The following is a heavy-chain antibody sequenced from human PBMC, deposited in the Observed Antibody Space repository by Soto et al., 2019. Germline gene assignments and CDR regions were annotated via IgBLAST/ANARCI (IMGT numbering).Heavy chain of an antibody. CDR2: IIPIFGTA. CDR1: GGTFSSYA. Sequence: GASVKVSCKASGGTFSSYAISWVRQAPGQGLEWMGGIIPIFGTANYAQKFQGRVTITAAESTSTAYMELSGLRSEDTAVYYCAREADTAMAYDYWGQGTLVTVSS. D-gene: IGHD5-18*01. CDR3: AREADTAMAYDY. J-gene: IGHJ4*02. V-gene: IGHV1-69*13.